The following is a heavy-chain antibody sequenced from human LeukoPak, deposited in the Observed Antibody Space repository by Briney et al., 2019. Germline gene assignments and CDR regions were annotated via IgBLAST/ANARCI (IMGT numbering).Heavy chain of an antibody. CDR2: ISTYSSNK. J-gene: IGHJ4*02. CDR3: ARNPKGYFDY. V-gene: IGHV1-18*01. CDR1: GYAFSTYG. Sequence: ASVKVSCKASGYAFSTYGISWVRQAPGQGLEWMGWISTYSSNKNYAQNLRDRVTMTTDTSTSTAYMELRSLTSDDTAVYYCARNPKGYFDYWGQGTLVSVSP.